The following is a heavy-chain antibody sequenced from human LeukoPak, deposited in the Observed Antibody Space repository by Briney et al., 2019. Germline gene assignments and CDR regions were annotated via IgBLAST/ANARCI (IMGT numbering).Heavy chain of an antibody. CDR1: GFTFSSYC. V-gene: IGHV3-7*01. J-gene: IGHJ4*02. D-gene: IGHD6-25*01. CDR2: IKQDGSEK. CDR3: ARGRSAIDY. Sequence: GGSLRLSCAASGFTFSSYCMSWVRQAPGKGLEWVANIKQDGSEKYYVDSVKGRFTISRDNGKNSLYLQMNSLRAEDTAVYYCARGRSAIDYWGEGTLVTVSS.